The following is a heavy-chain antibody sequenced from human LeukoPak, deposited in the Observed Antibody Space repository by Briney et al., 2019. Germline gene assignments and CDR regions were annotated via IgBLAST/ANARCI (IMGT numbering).Heavy chain of an antibody. Sequence: GGSVRLSSTASGFTFSSYSMNWVRQAPGKGLEWVSSISSSSSYIYYADSVKGRFTISRDNTKNSLYLQMNSLRAEDTAVYYCARDPFYEGNWFDPWGQGTLVTVSS. CDR2: ISSSSSYI. CDR3: ARDPFYEGNWFDP. CDR1: GFTFSSYS. J-gene: IGHJ5*02. V-gene: IGHV3-21*01. D-gene: IGHD3-16*01.